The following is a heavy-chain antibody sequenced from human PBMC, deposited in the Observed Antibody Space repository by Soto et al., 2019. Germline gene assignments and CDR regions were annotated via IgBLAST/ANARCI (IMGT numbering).Heavy chain of an antibody. Sequence: QVQLVQSGAEVKKPGASVKVSCKASGYTFTGYYMHWVRQAPGQGLEWMGWINPNSGGTNYAQKFQGCVTMTRDTSISTAYMELSRLRSDDTAVYYWARTLGIAAAGTFDYWGQGTLVTVSS. J-gene: IGHJ4*02. CDR2: INPNSGGT. CDR3: ARTLGIAAAGTFDY. V-gene: IGHV1-2*04. D-gene: IGHD6-13*01. CDR1: GYTFTGYY.